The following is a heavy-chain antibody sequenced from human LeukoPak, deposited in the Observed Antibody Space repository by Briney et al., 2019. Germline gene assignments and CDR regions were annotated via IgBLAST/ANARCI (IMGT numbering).Heavy chain of an antibody. CDR2: IYSGGST. Sequence: GGSLRLSCVASGFTVSSNYMSWVRQAPGKGLEWVSVIYSGGSTYYADSVKGRFTISRDNSKNTLYLQMNSLRAEDTAVYYCARAAPRRDGYNYLDYWGQGTLVTVSS. CDR3: ARAAPRRDGYNYLDY. D-gene: IGHD5-24*01. V-gene: IGHV3-53*01. J-gene: IGHJ4*02. CDR1: GFTVSSNY.